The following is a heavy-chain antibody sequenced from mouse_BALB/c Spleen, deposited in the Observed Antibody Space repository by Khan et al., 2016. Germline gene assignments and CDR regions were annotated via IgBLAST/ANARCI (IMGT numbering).Heavy chain of an antibody. D-gene: IGHD2-1*01. CDR2: IDPYNGGT. J-gene: IGHJ4*01. CDR3: ASDLLWYAMDY. Sequence: VQLKQSGPELVKPGASVKVSCKASGYAFTSYNMYWVKQSHGKSLEWIGYIDPYNGGTNYNQKFKGKATLTVDKSSSTAFMHLNSLTSEDSAAYYCASDLLWYAMDYWGQGTSVTVSS. V-gene: IGHV1S135*01. CDR1: GYAFTSYN.